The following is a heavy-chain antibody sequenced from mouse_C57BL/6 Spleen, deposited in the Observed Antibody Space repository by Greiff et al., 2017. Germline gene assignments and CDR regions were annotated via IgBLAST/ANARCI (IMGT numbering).Heavy chain of an antibody. CDR3: TRGNYGSSSGY. D-gene: IGHD1-1*01. J-gene: IGHJ2*01. Sequence: QVQLQQSGAELVRPGASVTLSCKASGYTFTDYEMHWVKQTPVHGLEWIGAIDPETGGTAYNQKFKGKAILTADKSSSTAYMELRSLTSEDSAVYYCTRGNYGSSSGYWGQGTTLTVSS. CDR2: IDPETGGT. CDR1: GYTFTDYE. V-gene: IGHV1-15*01.